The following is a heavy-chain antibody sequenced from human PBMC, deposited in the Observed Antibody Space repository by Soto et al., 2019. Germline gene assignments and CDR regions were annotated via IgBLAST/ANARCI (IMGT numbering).Heavy chain of an antibody. J-gene: IGHJ5*02. CDR1: GFTLGSHR. Sequence: DVQLVESGGGLVQPGGSLRVSCAASGFTLGSHRIHWVRQPPGKGLEWVSRIDSDGGGPSYADSVKGRFTISTDNAKNTVYLQMNGLRAEDTAVYYCATVFDLWGQGTLVTVSS. V-gene: IGHV3-74*01. CDR3: ATVFDL. CDR2: IDSDGGGP.